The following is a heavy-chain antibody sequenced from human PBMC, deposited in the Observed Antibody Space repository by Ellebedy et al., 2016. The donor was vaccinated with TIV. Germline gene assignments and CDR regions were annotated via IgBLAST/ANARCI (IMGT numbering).Heavy chain of an antibody. CDR3: ARRSSRNVMDV. D-gene: IGHD6-13*01. Sequence: SQTLSLTCVISGDSVSSNSAGWNWIRQSPSRGLEWLGRTYYRSKWYNDYAVSVKSRITINPDPSKNQFSLQLNSVTPEDTAVYYCARRSSRNVMDVWGQGTTVTVSS. J-gene: IGHJ6*02. CDR1: GDSVSSNSAG. V-gene: IGHV6-1*01. CDR2: TYYRSKWYN.